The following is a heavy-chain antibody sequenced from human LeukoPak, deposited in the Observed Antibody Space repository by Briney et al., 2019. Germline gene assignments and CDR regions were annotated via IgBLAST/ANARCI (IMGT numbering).Heavy chain of an antibody. CDR1: GGSISSYY. CDR2: IYYSGST. V-gene: IGHV4-59*01. Sequence: SETLSLTCTVSGGSISSYYWSWIRQPPGKGLEWIGYIYYSGSTNYNPSLKSRVTISVDTSKNQFSLKLSSVTAADTAVYYCAGYSSRYYYYGMDVWGQGTTVTVSS. D-gene: IGHD4-11*01. J-gene: IGHJ6*02. CDR3: AGYSSRYYYYGMDV.